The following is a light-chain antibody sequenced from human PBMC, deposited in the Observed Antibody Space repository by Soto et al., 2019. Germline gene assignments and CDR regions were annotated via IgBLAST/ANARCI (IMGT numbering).Light chain of an antibody. CDR3: SSYTSGDSFY. V-gene: IGLV2-14*01. Sequence: QSDLNQPASVSGSPGQSSTISCTGTSSDVGAYIYVSWYQQHPGKVPKLIIYNVSNRPSGVSNRFSGSKSGNTASLTISGLQAEDEADYYCSSYTSGDSFYFGTVTKVTVL. CDR1: SSDVGAYIY. CDR2: NVS. J-gene: IGLJ1*01.